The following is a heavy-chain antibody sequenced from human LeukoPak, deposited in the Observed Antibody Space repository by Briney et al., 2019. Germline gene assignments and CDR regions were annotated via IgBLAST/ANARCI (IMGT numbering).Heavy chain of an antibody. Sequence: ASVKVSCKASGGTFSSYAISWVRQAPGQGLEWMGGIIPIFGTANYAQKFQGRVTITADKSTSTAYMELSSLRSEDTAVYYCARTEHYYDSSGYRSYYYMDVWGKGTTVTVSS. V-gene: IGHV1-69*06. D-gene: IGHD3-22*01. CDR3: ARTEHYYDSSGYRSYYYMDV. CDR1: GGTFSSYA. CDR2: IIPIFGTA. J-gene: IGHJ6*03.